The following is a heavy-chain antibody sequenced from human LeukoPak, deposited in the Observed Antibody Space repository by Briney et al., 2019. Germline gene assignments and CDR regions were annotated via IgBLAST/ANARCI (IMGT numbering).Heavy chain of an antibody. CDR2: IYSAGQT. V-gene: IGHV3-53*01. Sequence: GGSLRLSCAASGFTVSSNYMNWVRQAPGTGLEWVSLIYSAGQTFYADSVKGRFTISRDNTKNTLYLQMNSLRADDTAVYYCARARGGLLEPFDHWGQGTLVTVSS. D-gene: IGHD1-1*01. CDR3: ARARGGLLEPFDH. J-gene: IGHJ4*02. CDR1: GFTVSSNY.